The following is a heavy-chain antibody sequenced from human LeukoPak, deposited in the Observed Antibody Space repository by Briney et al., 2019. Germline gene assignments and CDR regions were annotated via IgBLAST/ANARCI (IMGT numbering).Heavy chain of an antibody. CDR1: GFTFSNYW. Sequence: PGGSLRLSCAASGFTFSNYWMSWVRQAPGKGLEWVANIKQDESEKYYVDSVKGRFTISRDNAKNSLYLQMNSLRAEDTAVYYCARDKIEGPTKLDYWGQGILVTVSS. D-gene: IGHD1-1*01. CDR3: ARDKIEGPTKLDY. CDR2: IKQDESEK. J-gene: IGHJ4*02. V-gene: IGHV3-7*01.